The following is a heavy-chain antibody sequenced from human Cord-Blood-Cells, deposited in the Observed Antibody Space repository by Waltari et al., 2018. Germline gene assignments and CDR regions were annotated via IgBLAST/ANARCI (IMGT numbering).Heavy chain of an antibody. CDR1: GGSFSGYY. D-gene: IGHD3-9*01. Sequence: QVQLQPWGAGLLKPSETLSLTCAVYGGSFSGYYWSWIRQPPGKGLEWIGEINHSGSTNYNPSLKSRVTISVDTSKNQFSLKLSSVTAADTAVYYCASLNYDILTGYYFDYWGQGTLVTVSS. CDR3: ASLNYDILTGYYFDY. J-gene: IGHJ4*02. CDR2: INHSGST. V-gene: IGHV4-34*01.